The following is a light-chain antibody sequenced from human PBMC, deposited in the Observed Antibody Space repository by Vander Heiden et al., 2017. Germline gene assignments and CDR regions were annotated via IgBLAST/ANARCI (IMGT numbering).Light chain of an antibody. V-gene: IGKV1-39*01. CDR1: QSISSY. CDR3: QQSYSTLWT. Sequence: DIQMTQSPSSLSASVGDRVTITCRASQSISSYLNWYQQKPGKAPKLLIYAASSLQSGVPSRFSGSGSGTDFTLTIRMLQPEDFATYYCQQSYSTLWTFGQGTKVEIK. CDR2: AAS. J-gene: IGKJ1*01.